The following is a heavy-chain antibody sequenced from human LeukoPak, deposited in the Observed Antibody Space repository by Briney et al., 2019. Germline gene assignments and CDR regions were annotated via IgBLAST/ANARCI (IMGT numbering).Heavy chain of an antibody. V-gene: IGHV4-34*01. CDR2: INHSGST. CDR3: ARLKYYYGSGSLQYGLDY. Sequence: GSLRLSCAVSGLTFSTYGMHWVRQPPGKGLEWIGEINHSGSTNYNPSLKSRVTISVDTSKNQFSLKLSSVTAADTAVYYCARLKYYYGSGSLQYGLDYWGQGTLVTVSS. D-gene: IGHD3-10*01. J-gene: IGHJ4*02. CDR1: GLTFSTYG.